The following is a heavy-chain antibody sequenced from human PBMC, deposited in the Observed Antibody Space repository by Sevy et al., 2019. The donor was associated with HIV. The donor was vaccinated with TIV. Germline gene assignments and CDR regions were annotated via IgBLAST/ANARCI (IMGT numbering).Heavy chain of an antibody. Sequence: GGSLRLSCAASGFTFSSYGMHWVRQAPGKGLEWVAFIRYDGSNKYYADSVKGRFTISRDNSKNTLYLQMNSLRAEDTAVYYCAKIKAYDSSGYDYWGQRTLVTVSS. D-gene: IGHD3-22*01. CDR1: GFTFSSYG. CDR2: IRYDGSNK. J-gene: IGHJ4*02. V-gene: IGHV3-30*02. CDR3: AKIKAYDSSGYDY.